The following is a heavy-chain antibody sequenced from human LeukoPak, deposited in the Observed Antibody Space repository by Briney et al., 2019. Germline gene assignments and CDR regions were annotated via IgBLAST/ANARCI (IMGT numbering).Heavy chain of an antibody. J-gene: IGHJ1*01. V-gene: IGHV4-34*01. CDR2: TNHSGSS. Sequence: GSLRLSCAASGFTFSDNYMSWIRQPPGKGLEWIGETNHSGSSNYNPSLKSRVTISVDTSNNQFSLKLSSVTAADTAVYYCARGEDGDYYFQHWGQGTLVTVSS. CDR1: GFTFSDNY. CDR3: ARGEDGDYYFQH. D-gene: IGHD4-17*01.